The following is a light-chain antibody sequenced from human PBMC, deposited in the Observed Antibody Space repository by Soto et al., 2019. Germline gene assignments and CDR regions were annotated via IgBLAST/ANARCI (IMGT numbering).Light chain of an antibody. J-gene: IGKJ5*01. Sequence: DIQMTQSPSSLSASLGDIVIITCRSSQTISSHLNWYQQKPGKAPNLLVYAASSLQSGVPSRFTGSGSGTDFTLTISSLQPEDFATYYCQQSYSTLITFGQGTRLEI. CDR1: QTISSH. CDR2: AAS. V-gene: IGKV1-39*01. CDR3: QQSYSTLIT.